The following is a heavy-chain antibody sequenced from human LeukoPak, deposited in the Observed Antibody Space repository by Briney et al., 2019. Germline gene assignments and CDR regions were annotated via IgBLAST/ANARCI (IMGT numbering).Heavy chain of an antibody. J-gene: IGHJ4*02. D-gene: IGHD3-9*01. Sequence: ASVKVSCKASGGTFSSYAISWVRQAPGQGLEWMGGIIPIFGTANYAQKFQGRVTITADESTSTACMELSSLRSEDTAVYYCTGHYDILTGYLYWGQGTLVTVSS. CDR2: IIPIFGTA. CDR3: TGHYDILTGYLY. V-gene: IGHV1-69*01. CDR1: GGTFSSYA.